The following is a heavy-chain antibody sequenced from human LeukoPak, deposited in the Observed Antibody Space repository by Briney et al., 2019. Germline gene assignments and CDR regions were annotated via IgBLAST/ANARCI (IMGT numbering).Heavy chain of an antibody. CDR3: ARPISQRWLQS. CDR1: GGSISSYY. V-gene: IGHV4-59*12. CDR2: IYYSGST. D-gene: IGHD5-24*01. Sequence: PSETLSLTCTVSGGSISSYYWSWIRQPPGKGLEWIGYIYYSGSTNYNPSLKSRVTISVDTSKNQFSLKLSSVTAADTAVYYCARPISQRWLQSWGQGTLVTVSS. J-gene: IGHJ4*02.